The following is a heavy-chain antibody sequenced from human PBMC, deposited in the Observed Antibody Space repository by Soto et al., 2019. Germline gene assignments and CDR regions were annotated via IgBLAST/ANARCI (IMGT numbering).Heavy chain of an antibody. CDR3: ARGSGYYYNFDY. CDR1: GGSIISGGYS. Sequence: SETLSLTCAVSGGSIISGGYSWIWIRQPPGKGLEWIGYIYHSGSTYYNPSLKSRVTISVDRSKNQFSLKLSSVTAADTAVYYCARGSGYYYNFDYWGQGTLVTVS. J-gene: IGHJ4*02. V-gene: IGHV4-30-2*01. D-gene: IGHD3-22*01. CDR2: IYHSGST.